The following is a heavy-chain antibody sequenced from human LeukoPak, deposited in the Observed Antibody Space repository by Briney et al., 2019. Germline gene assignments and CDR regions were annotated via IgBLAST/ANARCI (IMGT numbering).Heavy chain of an antibody. CDR3: VRDFRSADY. V-gene: IGHV3-74*01. CDR1: GFTFSTYC. Sequence: GGSLRLSCAASGFTFSTYCMHWVRQAPGKGPMWVSRICPDGTVTNYADSVKARFIISRDNARNTVYLQMNSLRVGDTAVYYCVRDFRSADYWGQGTLVTVSS. J-gene: IGHJ4*02. CDR2: ICPDGTVT.